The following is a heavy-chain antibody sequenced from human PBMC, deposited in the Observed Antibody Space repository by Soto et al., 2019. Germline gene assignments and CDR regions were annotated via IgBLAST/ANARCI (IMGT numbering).Heavy chain of an antibody. J-gene: IGHJ4*02. Sequence: GYSFTSYWIGWVRQMPGKGLEWMGIIYPSDSTVKYSPSVQGQVTMSVDKSISTAYLQWSSLKASDAAVYYCAKDYSGSHYLGVRRYYFDYWGQGTLVTVSS. D-gene: IGHD1-26*01. V-gene: IGHV5-51*01. CDR1: GYSFTSYW. CDR3: AKDYSGSHYLGVRRYYFDY. CDR2: IYPSDSTV.